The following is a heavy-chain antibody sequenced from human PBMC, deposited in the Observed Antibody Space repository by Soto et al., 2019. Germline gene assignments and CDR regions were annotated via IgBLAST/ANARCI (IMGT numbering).Heavy chain of an antibody. Sequence: GGSLRLSCAASGFTVSSNYMSWVRQAPGKGLEWVSVIYSGGSTYYADSVKGRFTISRDNSKNTLYLQMNSLRAEDTAVYYCARDLRHGDLDAFDIWGQGTMVTVSS. CDR2: IYSGGST. CDR1: GFTVSSNY. CDR3: ARDLRHGDLDAFDI. J-gene: IGHJ3*02. V-gene: IGHV3-66*01. D-gene: IGHD4-17*01.